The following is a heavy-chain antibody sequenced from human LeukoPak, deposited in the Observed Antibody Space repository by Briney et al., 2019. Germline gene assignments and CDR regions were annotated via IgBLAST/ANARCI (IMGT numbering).Heavy chain of an antibody. V-gene: IGHV3-15*01. CDR2: VKSKTDGGTT. CDR3: ATGARGRD. Sequence: TGGSLRLSCVVSGLTFSNYWMSWVRQAPGKGLEWVGRVKSKTDGGTTEYAAPVKGRFTISRDDSRNTLHLEMNSLKTEHTGVYYCATGARGRDWGQGTLVTVSS. CDR1: GLTFSNYW. J-gene: IGHJ4*02. D-gene: IGHD3-10*01.